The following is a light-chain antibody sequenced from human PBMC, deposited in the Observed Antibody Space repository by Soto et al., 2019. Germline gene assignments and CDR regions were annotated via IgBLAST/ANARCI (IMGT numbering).Light chain of an antibody. V-gene: IGKV3-15*01. Sequence: EVVMVQSPDTLSVSPGERATLSCRASQSIGTNLAWYQQKPGQPPRLLIYAASARPTDIPDRFSGSGSGTEFILSISRLQSEYFAVYYCQQYNNRPPHTFGHGTKLELK. CDR1: QSIGTN. CDR3: QQYNNRPPHT. CDR2: AAS. J-gene: IGKJ2*01.